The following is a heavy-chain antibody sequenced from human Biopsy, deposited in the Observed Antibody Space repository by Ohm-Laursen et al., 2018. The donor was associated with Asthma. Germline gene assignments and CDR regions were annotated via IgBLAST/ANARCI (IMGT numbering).Heavy chain of an antibody. CDR2: VNTGNGDT. D-gene: IGHD3-9*01. CDR3: ARTYYDFLTGQVKDVFGV. J-gene: IGHJ3*01. Sequence: ASVKVSCNASGYNFISLAIHWVRQAPGQRLEWMGWVNTGNGDTKYSQKFQGRVTITRDTSASTAYMELRSPRSEDTATYYCARTYYDFLTGQVKDVFGVWGQGTMVTVSS. V-gene: IGHV1-3*04. CDR1: GYNFISLA.